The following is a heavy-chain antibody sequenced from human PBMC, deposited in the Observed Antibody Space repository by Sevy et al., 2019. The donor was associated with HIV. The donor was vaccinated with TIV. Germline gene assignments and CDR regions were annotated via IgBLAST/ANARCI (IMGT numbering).Heavy chain of an antibody. J-gene: IGHJ6*02. CDR2: VSSSSTYI. CDR1: GFTFSTYS. V-gene: IGHV3-21*01. CDR3: ARDLCTGGVCPRWGYYYYGMDV. D-gene: IGHD2-8*02. Sequence: GGSMRLSCAASGFTFSTYSMNWVRQAPGKGLEWISSVSSSSTYIYYAESVKGRVTISRDNAKNSLNLQLNSLRVEDTAVYYCARDLCTGGVCPRWGYYYYGMDVWGQGTTVTVSS.